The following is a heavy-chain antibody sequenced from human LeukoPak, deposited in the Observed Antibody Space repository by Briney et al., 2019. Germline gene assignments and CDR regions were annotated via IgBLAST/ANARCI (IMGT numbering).Heavy chain of an antibody. D-gene: IGHD5-12*01. Sequence: GGSLRLSCTAAGFTFGDYAMSWFRQAPGKGVGGGCFIRSKAYGGTTEYAASVKCRFTISRDDSKSIAYLQMNSLKTEDTGVYYCTRDRGYSGYDYRFDYWGQGTLVTVSS. CDR2: IRSKAYGGTT. V-gene: IGHV3-49*03. CDR3: TRDRGYSGYDYRFDY. CDR1: GFTFGDYA. J-gene: IGHJ4*02.